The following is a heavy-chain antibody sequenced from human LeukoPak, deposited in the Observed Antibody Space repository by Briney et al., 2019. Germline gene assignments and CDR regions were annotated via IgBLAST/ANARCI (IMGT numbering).Heavy chain of an antibody. CDR3: ARWVGTQLDF. CDR1: GPTFSSSA. Sequence: GGSLRLSCAASGPTFSSSAMHWVRQAPGKRLETVSAISSDGGRVYYGDSVKGRFTISRDNSKNTLYLQMGSLRAEDMAVYYCARWVGTQLDFWGQGTLVTVSS. V-gene: IGHV3-64*02. J-gene: IGHJ4*02. D-gene: IGHD1-14*01. CDR2: ISSDGGRV.